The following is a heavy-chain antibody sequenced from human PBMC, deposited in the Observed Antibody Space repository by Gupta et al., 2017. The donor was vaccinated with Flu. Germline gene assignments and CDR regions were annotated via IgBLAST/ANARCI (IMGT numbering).Heavy chain of an antibody. Sequence: EVQLSESGGGLAQPGGSLRLSCEVSGFTFSSNAMSWVRQAPGKGREWVADISGSGGATLYADSVKGRFTISRDNSKNTLYLQMTSLRGEDTAVYYCAKHHLAVPGLGPYYFDSWGQGTLVTVSS. CDR1: GFTFSSNA. V-gene: IGHV3-23*01. CDR3: AKHHLAVPGLGPYYFDS. CDR2: ISGSGGAT. J-gene: IGHJ4*02. D-gene: IGHD6-19*01.